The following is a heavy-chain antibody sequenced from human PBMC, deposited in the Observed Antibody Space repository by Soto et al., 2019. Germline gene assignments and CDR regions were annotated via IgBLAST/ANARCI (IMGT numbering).Heavy chain of an antibody. CDR3: ARDPNYDFWSGYYFSYYGMDV. Sequence: SETLSLTCTVSGGSISSSSHYWGWIRQPPGKGLEWIGSIYYSGSTYYNPSLKSRVTISVDTSKNQFSLKLSSVTAADTAVYYCARDPNYDFWSGYYFSYYGMDVWGQGTTVTVSS. CDR2: IYYSGST. V-gene: IGHV4-39*02. CDR1: GGSISSSSHY. J-gene: IGHJ6*02. D-gene: IGHD3-3*01.